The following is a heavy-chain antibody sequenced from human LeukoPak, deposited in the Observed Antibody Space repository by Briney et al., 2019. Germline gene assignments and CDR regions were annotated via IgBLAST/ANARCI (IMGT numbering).Heavy chain of an antibody. J-gene: IGHJ4*02. CDR3: ARRGQRDYFDY. Sequence: GESLRISCKGSGYSFTSYWIGWVRQMPGKGLEWMGIMYPGDSDTRYRPSFQGQVTISADKSISTAYLQWSSLKASDTAMYYCARRGQRDYFDYWGQGTLVTVSS. CDR1: GYSFTSYW. V-gene: IGHV5-51*01. CDR2: MYPGDSDT.